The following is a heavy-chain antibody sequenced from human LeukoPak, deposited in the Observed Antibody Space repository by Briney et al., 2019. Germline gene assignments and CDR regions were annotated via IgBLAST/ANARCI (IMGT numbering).Heavy chain of an antibody. CDR2: IYYSGST. CDR3: ARSDWSNWFDP. Sequence: WETLSLTCTVSGGSISSYYWSWIRQPPGKGLEWIGYIYYSGSTNYNPSLKSRVTISVDTSKNQFSLKLSSVTAADTAVYYCARSDWSNWFDPWGQGTLVTVSS. V-gene: IGHV4-59*01. D-gene: IGHD3-9*01. J-gene: IGHJ5*02. CDR1: GGSISSYY.